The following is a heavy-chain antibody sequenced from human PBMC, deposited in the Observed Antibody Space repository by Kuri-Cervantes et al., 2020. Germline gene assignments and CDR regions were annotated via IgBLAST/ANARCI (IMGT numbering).Heavy chain of an antibody. CDR2: IYSDGSGT. CDR3: ARGGYSTGLTGDLFDH. V-gene: IGHV3-74*01. J-gene: IGHJ4*02. CDR1: GFTFNNYW. D-gene: IGHD6-19*01. Sequence: GESLKISCAASGFTFNNYWMHWVRQAPGKGLVWVSRIYSDGSGTNYVDSVKGRFTISRDDAKNTLYLQMHSLRVEDTAVYFRARGGYSTGLTGDLFDHWGQGTLVTVSS.